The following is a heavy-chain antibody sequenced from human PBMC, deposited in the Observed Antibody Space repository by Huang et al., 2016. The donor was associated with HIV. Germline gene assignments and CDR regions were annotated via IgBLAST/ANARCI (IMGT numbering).Heavy chain of an antibody. V-gene: IGHV4-34*01. Sequence: QVQLQQWGAGLLRPSETLSLTCAVYGGSFSGYYGTWIRQPPGKGLEWIGEINHSASTNYNPSLKIRVTISVDTSRNQFSLTLTSVTAADTAVYYCARGQGGYYYYYMDVWGKGTTVTVSS. CDR3: ARGQGGYYYYYMDV. CDR1: GGSFSGYY. J-gene: IGHJ6*03. CDR2: INHSAST.